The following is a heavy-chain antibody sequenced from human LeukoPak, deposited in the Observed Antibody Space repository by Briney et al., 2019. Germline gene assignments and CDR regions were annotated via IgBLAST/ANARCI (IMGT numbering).Heavy chain of an antibody. J-gene: IGHJ5*02. Sequence: ASVKVSCKASGYTFTDYYMHWVRQAPGQGLEWMGWINPNSGGTNYAQKFQGRVTMTRDTSISTAYMELSRLRSDDTAVYYCARRMVRGAIRWFDPWGQGTLVTVSS. V-gene: IGHV1-2*02. D-gene: IGHD3-10*01. CDR1: GYTFTDYY. CDR2: INPNSGGT. CDR3: ARRMVRGAIRWFDP.